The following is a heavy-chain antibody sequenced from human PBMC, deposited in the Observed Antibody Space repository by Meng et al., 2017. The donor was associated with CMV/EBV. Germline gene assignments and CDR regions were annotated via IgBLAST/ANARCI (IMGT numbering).Heavy chain of an antibody. J-gene: IGHJ6*02. CDR1: GFTFSSYG. CDR2: IWYDGSNK. D-gene: IGHD2-2*01. V-gene: IGHV3-33*06. Sequence: GGSLKISCAASGFTFSSYGMHWVRQAPGKGLEWVAVIWYDGSNKYYADSVKGRFTISRDNSKNTLYLQMNSLRAEDTAVYYCAKDSREYQPYYYGMDVWGQGTTVTVSS. CDR3: AKDSREYQPYYYGMDV.